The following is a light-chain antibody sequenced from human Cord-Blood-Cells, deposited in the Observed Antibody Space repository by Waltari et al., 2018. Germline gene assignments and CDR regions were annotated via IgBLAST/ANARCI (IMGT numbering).Light chain of an antibody. CDR3: QQRSNWPPLT. V-gene: IGKV3-11*01. CDR1: QSVSSY. Sequence: EIVLTQSQATLPLSPGERATLSCRASQSVSSYLAWYQQKPGQAPRLLIYDASNRATGIPARFSGSGSGTDFTLTISSLEPEDFAVYYCQQRSNWPPLTFGGGTKVEIK. CDR2: DAS. J-gene: IGKJ4*01.